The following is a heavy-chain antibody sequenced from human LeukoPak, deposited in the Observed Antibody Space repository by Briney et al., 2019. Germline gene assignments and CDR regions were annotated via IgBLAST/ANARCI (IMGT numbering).Heavy chain of an antibody. CDR2: ISSRNNYI. V-gene: IGHV3-21*04. J-gene: IGHJ5*02. Sequence: KSGGSLRLSCAASGFTFSTYSMNWVRQAPGKGLEWVSSISSRNNYIYYADSVKGRFTISRDNAKNSLYLQMNSLRAEDTAVYYCAKDSVLRYFDWLGSWFDPWGQGTLVTVSS. CDR3: AKDSVLRYFDWLGSWFDP. D-gene: IGHD3-9*01. CDR1: GFTFSTYS.